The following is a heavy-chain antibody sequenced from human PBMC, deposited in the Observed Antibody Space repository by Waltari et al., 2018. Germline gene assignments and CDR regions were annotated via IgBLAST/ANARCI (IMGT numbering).Heavy chain of an antibody. CDR2: VSHSGST. J-gene: IGHJ3*01. D-gene: IGHD6-19*01. CDR1: GFTFGEYV. CDR3: ARSARGGARLGSGRAPRGIDV. Sequence: VQLVESGGGLVQPGRSLRLACTASGFTFGEYVMTWVRRAPGKGLEGIGGVSHSGSTNNNPSLRIRLTLSMDMAKNPVSLTLTSVTAADTGIYDCARSARGGARLGSGRAPRGIDVWGQGTMVTVSS. V-gene: IGHV4-34*10.